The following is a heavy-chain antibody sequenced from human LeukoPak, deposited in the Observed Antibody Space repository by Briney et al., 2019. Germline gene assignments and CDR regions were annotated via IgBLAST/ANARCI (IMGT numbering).Heavy chain of an antibody. Sequence: GESLKISCKASGSSFTDYWIGWVRQMPGKGLEWMGIISPDGSDTRYSPSFQGQVTISADKSITTAYLQWSSLNASDTAMYYCARLTSSWSFDYWGQGTLVTVSS. V-gene: IGHV5-51*01. D-gene: IGHD6-13*01. CDR3: ARLTSSWSFDY. J-gene: IGHJ4*02. CDR2: ISPDGSDT. CDR1: GSSFTDYW.